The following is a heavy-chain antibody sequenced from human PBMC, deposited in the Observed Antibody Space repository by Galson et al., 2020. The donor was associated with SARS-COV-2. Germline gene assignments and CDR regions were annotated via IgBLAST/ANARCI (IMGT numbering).Heavy chain of an antibody. Sequence: GGSLRLSCAASGFTFSSYSMNWVRQAPGKGLDWVSSISSSSSYIYYADSVKGRFTISRDNAKNSLYLQMNSLRAEDTAVYYCARDLTTVTSISFDYWGQGTLVTVSS. CDR3: ARDLTTVTSISFDY. V-gene: IGHV3-21*01. CDR1: GFTFSSYS. D-gene: IGHD4-17*01. J-gene: IGHJ4*02. CDR2: ISSSSSYI.